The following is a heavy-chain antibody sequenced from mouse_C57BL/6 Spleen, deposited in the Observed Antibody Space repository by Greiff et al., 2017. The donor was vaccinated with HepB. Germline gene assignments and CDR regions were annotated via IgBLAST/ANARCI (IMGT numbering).Heavy chain of an antibody. Sequence: VQLQQSGPELVKPGASVKISCKASGYSFTGYYMNWVKQSPEKSLEWIGEINPSTGGTTYNQKFKAKAKLTVDKSSSTAYMQLKSLTSEDSAVYYCARSGGYRYFDVWGTGTTVTVSS. V-gene: IGHV1-42*01. CDR2: INPSTGGT. J-gene: IGHJ1*03. CDR3: ARSGGYRYFDV. CDR1: GYSFTGYY. D-gene: IGHD3-1*01.